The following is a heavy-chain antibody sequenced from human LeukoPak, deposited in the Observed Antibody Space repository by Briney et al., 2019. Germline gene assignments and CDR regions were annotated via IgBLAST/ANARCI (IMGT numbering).Heavy chain of an antibody. CDR1: GFTFSSYG. J-gene: IGHJ4*02. V-gene: IGHV3-7*01. CDR3: ARDGSVLEYFFDY. Sequence: GGSLRLSCAASGFTFSSYGMHWVRQAPVKGLECVANIKGDGSEKNYVDSVKGRFTISRDDAKNSLYLQMNSLRAEDTAVYYCARDGSVLEYFFDYWGQGTLVTVSS. CDR2: IKGDGSEK. D-gene: IGHD3-3*02.